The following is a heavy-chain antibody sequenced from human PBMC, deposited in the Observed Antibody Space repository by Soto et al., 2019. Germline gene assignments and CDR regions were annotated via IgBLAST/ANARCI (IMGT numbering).Heavy chain of an antibody. V-gene: IGHV1-69*02. D-gene: IGHD2-8*01. CDR1: GGTFSSYT. Sequence: QVQLVQSGAEVKKPGSSVKVSCKASGGTFSSYTISWVRQAPGPGLEWMGRIIPILGIANYAQKFQGRVTITADKSTSTAYMELNSLRSEDTAVYYCARPGYCTNGVCFEPFDYWGQGTLVTVSA. J-gene: IGHJ4*02. CDR3: ARPGYCTNGVCFEPFDY. CDR2: IIPILGIA.